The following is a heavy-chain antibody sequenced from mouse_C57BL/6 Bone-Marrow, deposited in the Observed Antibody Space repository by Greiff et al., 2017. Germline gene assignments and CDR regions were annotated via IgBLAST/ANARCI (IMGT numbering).Heavy chain of an antibody. CDR2: IYPTSGRT. D-gene: IGHD4-1*01. CDR3: ARSGPLGRSCCY. J-gene: IGHJ2*01. Sequence: QVQLQQPGAELVKPGASVKMSCKASGYTFTSYWITWVKQRPGQGLEWIGDIYPTSGRTNYNEKFKSKAILTVDTATNTAYMQLSSLTSEDSTVFDWARSGPLGRSCCYWGQGTTLTVSS. CDR1: GYTFTSYW. V-gene: IGHV1-55*01.